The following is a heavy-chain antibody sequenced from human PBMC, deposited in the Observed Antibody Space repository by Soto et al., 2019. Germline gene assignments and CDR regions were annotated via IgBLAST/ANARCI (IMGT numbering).Heavy chain of an antibody. CDR1: GGSISSYY. CDR2: IYYSGST. CDR3: ARGLEMATITNWFDP. Sequence: QVQLQESGPGLLKPSETLSLTCTVSGGSISSYYWSWIRQPPGKGLEWIGYIYYSGSTNYNPSLKSRVTISVDTSKNQFSLKLSSVTAADTAVYYCARGLEMATITNWFDPWGQGTLVTVSS. V-gene: IGHV4-59*01. J-gene: IGHJ5*02. D-gene: IGHD5-12*01.